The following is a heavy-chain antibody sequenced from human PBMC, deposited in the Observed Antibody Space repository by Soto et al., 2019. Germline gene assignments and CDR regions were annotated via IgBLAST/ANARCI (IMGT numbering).Heavy chain of an antibody. Sequence: EVQLVESGGGLVQPGGSLRLSCTASGFTFTTYWMYWVRQAPGEGLVWVSRITGDGSDTIYADSVKGRFSISRDNAKNTVELQMSSLRVEDTAVYYCARGGRGGHYYVDFWGQGPLVTVSS. CDR2: ITGDGSDT. D-gene: IGHD3-10*02. J-gene: IGHJ1*01. CDR3: ARGGRGGHYYVDF. CDR1: GFTFTTYW. V-gene: IGHV3-74*01.